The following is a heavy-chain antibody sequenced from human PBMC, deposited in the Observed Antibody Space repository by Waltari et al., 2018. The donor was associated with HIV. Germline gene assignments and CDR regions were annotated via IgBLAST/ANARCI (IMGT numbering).Heavy chain of an antibody. J-gene: IGHJ4*02. Sequence: EVHLVESGGDLVQPGGSLRLSFAASEFSFRSFGMIWVRQGAGNGLEWISCSSGSSATMYYADSVKCRFTISRDNAKNSVYLQMDSLRDEDTAVYYCARADVTTFDYWGQGARVTVSS. CDR1: EFSFRSFG. CDR2: SSGSSATM. CDR3: ARADVTTFDY. V-gene: IGHV3-48*02. D-gene: IGHD4-17*01.